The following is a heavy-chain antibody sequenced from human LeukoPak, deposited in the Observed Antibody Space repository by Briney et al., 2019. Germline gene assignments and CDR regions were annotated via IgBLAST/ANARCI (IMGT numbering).Heavy chain of an antibody. Sequence: SETPSLTCTVSGGSISSGGYYWSWIRQHPGKGLEWIGYIYYSGSTYYNPSLKSRATISVDTSNNQFSLRLTSVTAADTAMYYCAAGPWELDFWGQGTLVTVSS. V-gene: IGHV4-31*03. CDR1: GGSISSGGYY. CDR3: AAGPWELDF. CDR2: IYYSGST. J-gene: IGHJ4*02. D-gene: IGHD1-26*01.